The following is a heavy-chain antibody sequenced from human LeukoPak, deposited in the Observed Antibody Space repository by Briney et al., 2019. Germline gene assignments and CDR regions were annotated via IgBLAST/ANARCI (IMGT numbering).Heavy chain of an antibody. J-gene: IGHJ4*02. Sequence: WGSLRLSCATSGFPFSDFSMSWVRQAPGKGLEWISTTNSGGTSTYYAESVKGRFTISRDNSKNTLYLQMSSLRVEDTAVYYCAKQSYARSLGEGGPGTLVSVSS. CDR2: TNSGGTST. CDR1: GFPFSDFS. CDR3: AKQSYARSLGE. V-gene: IGHV3-23*01. D-gene: IGHD2-8*01.